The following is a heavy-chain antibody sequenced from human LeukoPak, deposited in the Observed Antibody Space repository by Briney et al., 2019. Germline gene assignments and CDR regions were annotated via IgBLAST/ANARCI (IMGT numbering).Heavy chain of an antibody. CDR3: ARRSSFYGFIDY. CDR1: GGSITSNNRY. V-gene: IGHV4-39*01. CDR2: VYYSGST. D-gene: IGHD5/OR15-5a*01. J-gene: IGHJ4*02. Sequence: SETLSLTCTVSGGSITSNNRYWAWVRQPPGKGLEWIGRVYYSGSTYYDPSLKSRVSISVDTSNNQFSLRLSSVTAADTAVYYCARRSSFYGFIDYWGQGTLVTVSS.